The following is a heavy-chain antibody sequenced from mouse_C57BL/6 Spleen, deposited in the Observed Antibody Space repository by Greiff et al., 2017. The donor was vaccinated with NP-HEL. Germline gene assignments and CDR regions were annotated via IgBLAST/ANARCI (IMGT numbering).Heavy chain of an antibody. J-gene: IGHJ2*01. CDR2: INSNGGST. CDR1: GFTFSSYG. Sequence: DVMLVESGGGLVQPGGSLKLSCAASGFTFSSYGMSWVRQTPDKRLELVATINSNGGSTYYPDSVKGLFTISRDNAKNTLYLQMSSLKSEDTAMYYCARMARTINWGQGTTLTVSS. V-gene: IGHV5-6-3*01. CDR3: ARMARTIN.